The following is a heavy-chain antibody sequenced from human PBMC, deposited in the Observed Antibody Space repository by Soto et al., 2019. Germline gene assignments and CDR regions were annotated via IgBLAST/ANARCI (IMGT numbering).Heavy chain of an antibody. J-gene: IGHJ3*02. V-gene: IGHV4-59*01. CDR2: IYYSGST. D-gene: IGHD6-19*01. Sequence: SETLSLTCTVSGGSISSYYWSWIRQPPGKGLEWIGYIYYSGSTNYNPSLMSRVTISVDTSKNQFSLKLSSVTAADTAVYYGARENSSGWYDAFDIWGQGTMVTVSS. CDR3: ARENSSGWYDAFDI. CDR1: GGSISSYY.